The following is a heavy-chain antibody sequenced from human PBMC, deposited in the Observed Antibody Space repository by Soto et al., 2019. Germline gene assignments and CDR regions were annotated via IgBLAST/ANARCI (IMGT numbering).Heavy chain of an antibody. CDR1: GYTFTSYG. V-gene: IGHV1-18*01. CDR3: ARVNYGDYFAFDI. D-gene: IGHD4-17*01. CDR2: ISAYNGNT. J-gene: IGHJ3*02. Sequence: QVQLVQSGAEVKKPGASVKVSCTASGYTFTSYGISWVRQAPGQGLEWVGWISAYNGNTNYAQKLQGRVTMTTDTSTSTADMELRSLRSDDTAVYYCARVNYGDYFAFDIWGQGTMVTVSS.